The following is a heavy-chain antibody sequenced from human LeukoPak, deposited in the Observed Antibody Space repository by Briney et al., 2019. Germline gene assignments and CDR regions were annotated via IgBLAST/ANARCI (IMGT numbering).Heavy chain of an antibody. D-gene: IGHD2-21*02. Sequence: PSETLSLTCTVSGGSISSCYWSRVRQAPGKGLEWVSAISGSGAGTYYADSVKGRFTISRDNSKNTLYLQMNSLRAEDTAVYYCAKDRQEVGGGVTHDYWGQGTLVTVSS. V-gene: IGHV3-23*01. CDR2: ISGSGAGT. CDR1: GGSISSCY. CDR3: AKDRQEVGGGVTHDY. J-gene: IGHJ4*02.